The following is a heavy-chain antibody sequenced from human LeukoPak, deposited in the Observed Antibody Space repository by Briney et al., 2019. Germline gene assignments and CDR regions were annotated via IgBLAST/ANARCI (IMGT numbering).Heavy chain of an antibody. J-gene: IGHJ4*02. D-gene: IGHD2-2*01. CDR2: IGGNGGST. V-gene: IGHV3-23*01. CDR1: GFTFSSHS. Sequence: PGGSLRLSCAASGFTFSSHSMSWVRQAPGKGLEWVSAIGGNGGSTYYADSVKGRCTISRDNSKNTLYLQMNSERAGHAAVFLCAKAGPIGYCSSTSCYEGGTFDDWGQGTLVTVSS. CDR3: AKAGPIGYCSSTSCYEGGTFDD.